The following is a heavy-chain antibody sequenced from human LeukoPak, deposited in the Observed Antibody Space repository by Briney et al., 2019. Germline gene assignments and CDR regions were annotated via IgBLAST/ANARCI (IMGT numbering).Heavy chain of an antibody. D-gene: IGHD2-2*01. J-gene: IGHJ4*02. CDR1: GFTFSTYY. CDR2: ISSSGSTI. V-gene: IGHV3-11*04. CDR3: ASRLVVPAATVDY. Sequence: GGSLRLSCAASGFTFSTYYMSWIRQAPGKGLEWVSYISSSGSTIYYADSVKGRFTISRDNAKNSLYLQMNRLRAEDTAVYYCASRLVVPAATVDYWGQGTLVTVSS.